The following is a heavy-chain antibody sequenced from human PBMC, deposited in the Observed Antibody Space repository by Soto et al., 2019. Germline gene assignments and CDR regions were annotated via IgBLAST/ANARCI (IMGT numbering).Heavy chain of an antibody. CDR2: IKQDGSEK. J-gene: IGHJ4*02. D-gene: IGHD3-9*01. CDR1: GFTFSSYW. CDR3: ASSYDILTGYIFDY. Sequence: PGGSLRLSCAASGFTFSSYWMSWVRQAPGKGLEWVANIKQDGSEKYYVDSVKGRFTISRDNAKNSLYLQMNSLRAEDTAVYYCASSYDILTGYIFDYWGQGTLVTVSS. V-gene: IGHV3-7*01.